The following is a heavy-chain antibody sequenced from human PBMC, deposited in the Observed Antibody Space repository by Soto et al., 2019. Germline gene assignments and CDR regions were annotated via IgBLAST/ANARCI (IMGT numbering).Heavy chain of an antibody. Sequence: SETLSLTCIVSGVSVATYTWSWVRQPANKGLEGIGRVFSSVSATYSPSLKSRVRISMDTPENRISLKLDSVTAADAGVYYCTRDGMTTGDTWGPGTLVTVSS. CDR1: GVSVATYT. D-gene: IGHD2-21*02. CDR2: VFSSVSA. J-gene: IGHJ4*02. CDR3: TRDGMTTGDT. V-gene: IGHV4-4*07.